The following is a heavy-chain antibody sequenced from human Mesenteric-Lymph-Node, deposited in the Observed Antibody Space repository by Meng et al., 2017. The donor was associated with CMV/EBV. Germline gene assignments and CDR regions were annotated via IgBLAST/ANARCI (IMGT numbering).Heavy chain of an antibody. V-gene: IGHV1-8*03. Sequence: ASVKVSCKASGYIFTNYGISWVRQAPGQGLEWMGWINPYNGNTKYAQKFQGRVTITRNTSISTAYMELSSLRSEDTAVYYRARGLRYCSSTSCYEYFDYWGQGTLVTVSS. CDR3: ARGLRYCSSTSCYEYFDY. CDR2: INPYNGNT. D-gene: IGHD2-2*01. J-gene: IGHJ4*02. CDR1: GYIFTNYG.